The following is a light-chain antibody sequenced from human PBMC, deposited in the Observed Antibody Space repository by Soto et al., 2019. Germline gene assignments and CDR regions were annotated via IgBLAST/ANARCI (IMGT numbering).Light chain of an antibody. J-gene: IGKJ1*01. V-gene: IGKV3-20*01. CDR1: QNVRKN. Sequence: ETVMTQYPVVLSLSPGERATLSCRARQNVRKNLAWYQQKPGQAPRLLIYGASSRATGIPDRFSGSGSGTDFTLTISRLENEDFAVYYCQQYGSSTWTFGQGTKVDI. CDR3: QQYGSSTWT. CDR2: GAS.